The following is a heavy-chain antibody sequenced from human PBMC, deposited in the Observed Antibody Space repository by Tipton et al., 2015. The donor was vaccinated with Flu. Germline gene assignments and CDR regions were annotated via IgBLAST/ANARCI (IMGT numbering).Heavy chain of an antibody. D-gene: IGHD3-10*01. V-gene: IGHV4-61*02. CDR1: GGSISSGSYY. CDR3: ARIYYYGSGDYYLDS. CDR2: IYTTGST. Sequence: LRLSCAASGGSISSGSYYWSWIRQPAGKGLEWIGRIYTTGSTNYNPSLKSRVTISADTSKNKFSLELRSVTAADTAVYYCARIYYYGSGDYYLDSWGQGTLVTVSS. J-gene: IGHJ4*02.